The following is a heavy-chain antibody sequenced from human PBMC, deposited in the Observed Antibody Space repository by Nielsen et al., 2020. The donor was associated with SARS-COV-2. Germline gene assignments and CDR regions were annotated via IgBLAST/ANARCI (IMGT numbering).Heavy chain of an antibody. CDR1: GGTFSSYA. CDR2: IIPILGIA. J-gene: IGHJ4*02. D-gene: IGHD3-22*01. Sequence: SVKVSCKASGGTFSSYAISWVRQAPGQGLEWMGRIIPILGIANYAQKFQGRVTITADKSTSTAYMELSSLTSEDTAVYYCARRADYYDSSAYYYWGQGILVTVSS. CDR3: ARRADYYDSSAYYY. V-gene: IGHV1-69*04.